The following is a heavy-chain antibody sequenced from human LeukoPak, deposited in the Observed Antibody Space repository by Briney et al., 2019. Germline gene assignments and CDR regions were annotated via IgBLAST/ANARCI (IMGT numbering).Heavy chain of an antibody. CDR3: ATAGRGATSGSYDN. J-gene: IGHJ4*02. CDR1: GFTFSGYD. D-gene: IGHD3-10*01. CDR2: IGTAGDT. V-gene: IGHV3-13*01. Sequence: PGGSLRLSCVASGFTFSGYDMHWVRQSAGGGLEWVSAIGTAGDTYYPGSVKGRFTISRDNARNSLYLQMHTLRVGDTAVYCCATAGRGATSGSYDNWGQGTLVTVSS.